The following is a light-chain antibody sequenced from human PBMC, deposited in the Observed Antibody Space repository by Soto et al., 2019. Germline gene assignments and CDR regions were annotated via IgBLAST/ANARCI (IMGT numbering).Light chain of an antibody. J-gene: IGKJ4*01. V-gene: IGKV1-8*01. CDR2: AAS. CDR1: QGISSY. Sequence: AIRITQSPTSLSASTGDRGTINCRASQGISSYLAWYQQKPGKAPKLLIYAASTLQSGVPSRFSGSGSGTDFTLTISCLQSEDFATYYCQQYYSYPLTFGGGTKVDIK. CDR3: QQYYSYPLT.